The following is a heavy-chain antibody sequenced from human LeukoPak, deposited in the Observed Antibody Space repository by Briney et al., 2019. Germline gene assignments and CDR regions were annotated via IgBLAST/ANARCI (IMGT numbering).Heavy chain of an antibody. V-gene: IGHV3-21*01. CDR1: GFSVSSNY. Sequence: GGSLRLSCAASGFSVSSNYVSWVRQAPGKGLEWVSSITSSSTYIYYADSVRGRFTISRDNAKNSLYLQMNSLRAEDTAVYFCARDPYSGNYGAYYYYYMDVWGKGTTVTISS. J-gene: IGHJ6*03. CDR2: ITSSSTYI. CDR3: ARDPYSGNYGAYYYYYMDV. D-gene: IGHD1-26*01.